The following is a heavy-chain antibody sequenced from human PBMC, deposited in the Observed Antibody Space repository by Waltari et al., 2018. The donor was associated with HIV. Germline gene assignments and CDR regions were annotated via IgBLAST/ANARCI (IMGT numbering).Heavy chain of an antibody. CDR3: ARDQTMTRAFDI. CDR1: GFPFSRYE. J-gene: IGHJ3*02. D-gene: IGHD3-22*01. V-gene: IGHV3-30*01. Sequence: QVPLVESGGGVVQPGRSLRLSCAASGFPFSRYEMHWVRPAPGKGLEWVAVISYDGSNKYYADSVKGRFTISRDNSKNTLYLQMNSLRAEDTAVYYCARDQTMTRAFDIWGQGTMVTVSS. CDR2: ISYDGSNK.